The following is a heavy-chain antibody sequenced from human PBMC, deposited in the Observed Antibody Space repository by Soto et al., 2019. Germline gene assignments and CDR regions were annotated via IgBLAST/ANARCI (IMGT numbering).Heavy chain of an antibody. J-gene: IGHJ6*02. V-gene: IGHV3-33*01. CDR3: ARDGSHHTYGMDV. CDR2: IWYDGSNK. Sequence: GGSLRLSCAASGFTFSSYGMHWVRQAPGKGLEWVAVIWYDGSNKYYADSVKGRFTISRDNSKNTLYLQMNSLRAEDTAVYYCARDGSHHTYGMDVWGQGTTVTVSS. D-gene: IGHD6-19*01. CDR1: GFTFSSYG.